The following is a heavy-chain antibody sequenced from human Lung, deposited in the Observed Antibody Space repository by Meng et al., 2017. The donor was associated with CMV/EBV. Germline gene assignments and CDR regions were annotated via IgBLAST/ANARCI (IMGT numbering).Heavy chain of an antibody. CDR2: TRNKANRDTT. CDR3: ARWTSGRCDY. V-gene: IGHV3-72*01. CDR1: GFTCSDPY. J-gene: IGHJ4*02. Sequence: GGSLRPXXAVFGFTCSDPYMDWVRQAPGKGLEWVGRTRNKANRDTTEYAASVKGRFTISRDDSRNSLYLQMNSLKTEDTAVYYCARWTSGRCDYWGQGTLVTVSS. D-gene: IGHD6-19*01.